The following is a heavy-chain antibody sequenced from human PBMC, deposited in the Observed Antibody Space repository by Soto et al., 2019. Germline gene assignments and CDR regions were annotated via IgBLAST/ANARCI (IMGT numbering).Heavy chain of an antibody. D-gene: IGHD6-13*01. CDR3: ARDPGGSWYYYYYYGMDV. Sequence: GGSLRLSCAASGFTFSSYWMSWVRQAPGKGLEWVANIKQDGSEKYYVDSVKGRFTISRDNAKNSLYLQMNSPRAEDTAVYYCARDPGGSWYYYYYYGMDVWGQGTTVTVSS. CDR1: GFTFSSYW. J-gene: IGHJ6*02. CDR2: IKQDGSEK. V-gene: IGHV3-7*05.